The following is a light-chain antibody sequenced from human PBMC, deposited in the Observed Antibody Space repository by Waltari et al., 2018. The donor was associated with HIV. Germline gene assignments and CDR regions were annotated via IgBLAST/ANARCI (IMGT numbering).Light chain of an antibody. CDR1: HSIGNN. CDR3: QHYNNWPYT. J-gene: IGKJ2*01. V-gene: IGKV3-15*01. CDR2: SAS. Sequence: EIVMTQSPATVSVSSGAVATLSCRASHSIGNNLAWHQQRPGQAPRLLIYSASTRATGIPARFSGSGSGTQFTRTIDSLQSEDFAIYYCQHYNNWPYTFGQGTRLEIK.